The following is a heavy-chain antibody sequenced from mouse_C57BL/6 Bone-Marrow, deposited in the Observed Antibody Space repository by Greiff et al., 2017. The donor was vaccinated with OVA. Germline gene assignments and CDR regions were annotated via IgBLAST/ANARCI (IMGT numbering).Heavy chain of an antibody. CDR2: ISDGGSYT. Sequence: EAQLVESGGGLVKPGGSLKLSCAASGFTFSSYAMSWVRQTPETRLEWVATISDGGSYTYYPANVKGRFTISRDNAKTNLYRQMSQLKSEDTAMYYCARERGVPDDGGQGTTLTVAS. V-gene: IGHV5-4*01. CDR1: GFTFSSYA. J-gene: IGHJ2*01. CDR3: ARERGVPDD.